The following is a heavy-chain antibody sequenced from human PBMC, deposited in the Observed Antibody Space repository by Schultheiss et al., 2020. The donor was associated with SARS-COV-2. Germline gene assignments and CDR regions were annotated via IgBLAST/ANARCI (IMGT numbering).Heavy chain of an antibody. CDR3: AREGWELLHFDY. CDR1: GFTFSSYA. CDR2: IWYDGSNK. D-gene: IGHD1-26*01. Sequence: GGSLRLSCAASGFTFSSYAMHWVRQAPGKGLEWVAVIWYDGSNKYYADSVKGRFTISRDNSKNTLYLQMNSLRAEDTAVYYCAREGWELLHFDYWGQGTLVTVSS. J-gene: IGHJ4*02. V-gene: IGHV3-30*04.